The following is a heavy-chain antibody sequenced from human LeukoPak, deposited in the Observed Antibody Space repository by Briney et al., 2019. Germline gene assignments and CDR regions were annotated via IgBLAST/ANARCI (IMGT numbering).Heavy chain of an antibody. CDR1: GGTFSSST. CDR2: ILPILGRA. J-gene: IGHJ4*02. D-gene: IGHD5-18*01. V-gene: IGHV1-69*08. Sequence: SVKLSCKXSGGTFSSSTISWVRQAPRQRLKRRGRILPILGRANYAQKFQGRVTITADKSTCTAYMELSSLRSEDTAVYYCARDPEGYTAMEIDYWGQGTLVTVSS. CDR3: ARDPEGYTAMEIDY.